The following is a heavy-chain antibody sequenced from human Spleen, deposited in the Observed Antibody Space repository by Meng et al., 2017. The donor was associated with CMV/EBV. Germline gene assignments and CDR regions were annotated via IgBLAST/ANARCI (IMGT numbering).Heavy chain of an antibody. CDR3: ARDRFGYGSFDY. J-gene: IGHJ4*02. CDR2: IYYSEST. Sequence: FSGGSISSGGYYWTWIRQHPGKGLEYIGYIYYSESTYYNPSLKSRVTMSIDTSKNQFSLKLSSVTAADTAMYYCARDRFGYGSFDYWGQGTLVTVSS. D-gene: IGHD3-10*01. CDR1: GGSISSGGYY. V-gene: IGHV4-31*02.